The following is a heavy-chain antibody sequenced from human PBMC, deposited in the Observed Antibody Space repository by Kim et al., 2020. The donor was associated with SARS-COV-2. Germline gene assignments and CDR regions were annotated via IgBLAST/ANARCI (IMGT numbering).Heavy chain of an antibody. CDR2: ISVTDAI. Sequence: GGSLRLSCAASGFTFTTYNMNWVRQAPGKGLEWISYISVTDAIYYADSVKGRLTISRDYAKNSLDLQMNSLRDEDTAVHYCARDRNWGIDAWGQGTLVT. D-gene: IGHD7-27*01. CDR1: GFTFTTYN. J-gene: IGHJ5*02. CDR3: ARDRNWGIDA. V-gene: IGHV3-48*02.